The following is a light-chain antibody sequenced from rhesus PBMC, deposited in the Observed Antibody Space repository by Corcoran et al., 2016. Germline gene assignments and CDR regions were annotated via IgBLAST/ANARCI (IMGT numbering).Light chain of an antibody. Sequence: DIQMTQSPSSLSASVGDRITITCRASENVNNYLNWYQQNPGKALKLLIYKASTLQSGVPSRFSGSGSGTDYTFTISSLQSEDVATYYCQHNYGTPLTFGGGTKVEIK. CDR1: ENVNNY. CDR2: KAS. J-gene: IGKJ4*01. V-gene: IGKV1-74*01. CDR3: QHNYGTPLT.